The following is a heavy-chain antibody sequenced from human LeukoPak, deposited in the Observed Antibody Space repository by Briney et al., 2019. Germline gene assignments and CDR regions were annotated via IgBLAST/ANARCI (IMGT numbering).Heavy chain of an antibody. D-gene: IGHD1-26*01. Sequence: GGSLRLSCAASGFTFSSHAMSWVRQAPGKGLEWVSGLIENGVTTYYADSVKGRFTISRDNYRNTMYLQMNSLRAGDTAVYYCVKDYQVGSSPAFGDSWGQGTLVTVSS. CDR1: GFTFSSHA. CDR2: LIENGVTT. V-gene: IGHV3-23*01. J-gene: IGHJ4*02. CDR3: VKDYQVGSSPAFGDS.